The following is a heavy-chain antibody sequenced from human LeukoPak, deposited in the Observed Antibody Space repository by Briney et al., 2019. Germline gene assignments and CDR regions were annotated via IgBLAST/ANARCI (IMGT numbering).Heavy chain of an antibody. CDR3: AKSEDNYGSGFIPFDY. CDR2: ISGSGGST. V-gene: IGHV3-23*01. J-gene: IGHJ4*02. CDR1: GFTFSSYA. D-gene: IGHD3-10*01. Sequence: GGSLRLSCAASGFTFSSYAMSWVRQAPGKGLEWVSAISGSGGSTYYADSVKGRFTISRDNSKNTLYLQMNSLRAEDTAVYYCAKSEDNYGSGFIPFDYWGQGTLVTVFS.